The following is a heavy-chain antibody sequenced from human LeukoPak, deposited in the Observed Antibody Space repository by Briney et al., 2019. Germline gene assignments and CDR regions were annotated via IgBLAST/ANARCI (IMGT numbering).Heavy chain of an antibody. Sequence: SETLSLTCTVSGGSINGYYWTWIRQPPGKGLEWIGYIYPSGSTNYSPSLKSRVTISVDTSKNQFSLKLSSVTAADTAVYYCARAYSSSYYFDYWGQGTLVTVSS. CDR3: ARAYSSSYYFDY. J-gene: IGHJ4*02. CDR1: GGSINGYY. V-gene: IGHV4-4*09. D-gene: IGHD6-6*01. CDR2: IYPSGST.